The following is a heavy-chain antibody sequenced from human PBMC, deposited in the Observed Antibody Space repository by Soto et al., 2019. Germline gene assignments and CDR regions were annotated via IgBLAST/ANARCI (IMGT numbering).Heavy chain of an antibody. CDR2: MLYDGSNK. J-gene: IGHJ5*02. CDR3: ARNDIYSSRWYAGWFDP. CDR1: GFTFSSYG. V-gene: IGHV3-33*01. Sequence: QVQLVESGGGVVQPGRSLRLSCAASGFTFSSYGMHWVRQTPGKGLEWVAYMLYDGSNKQYADSVEGRFTISRDNSKNTLYLEMDSVRADHTVMYYCARNDIYSSRWYAGWFDPWGQGTLVTVSS. D-gene: IGHD6-13*01.